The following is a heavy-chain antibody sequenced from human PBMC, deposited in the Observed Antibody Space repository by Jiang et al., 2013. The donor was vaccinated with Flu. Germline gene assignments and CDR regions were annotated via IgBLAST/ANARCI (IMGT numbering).Heavy chain of an antibody. CDR3: AKALSGITIFGVVIGWFDP. V-gene: IGHV3-23*01. CDR1: GFTFSSYA. CDR2: ISGSGGST. D-gene: IGHD3-3*01. J-gene: IGHJ5*02. Sequence: LVQPGGSLRLSCAASGFTFSSYAMSWVRQAPGKGLEWVSAISGSGGSTYYADSVKGRFTISRDNSKNTLYLQMNSLRAEDTAVYYCAKALSGITIFGVVIGWFDPWGQGTLVTVSS.